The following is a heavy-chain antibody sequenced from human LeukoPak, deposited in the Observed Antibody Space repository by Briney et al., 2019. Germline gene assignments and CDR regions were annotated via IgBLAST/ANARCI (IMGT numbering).Heavy chain of an antibody. D-gene: IGHD6-19*01. J-gene: IGHJ4*02. V-gene: IGHV1-46*01. CDR2: INPSGGST. CDR1: GYTFTSYY. Sequence: GASVKVSCKASGYTFTSYYMHWVRQAPGQGLEWMGIINPSGGSTSYAQKFQGRVTTTRDTSTSTVYMELSSLRSEDTAVYYCAREGIAVAGLGYWGQGTLVTVSS. CDR3: AREGIAVAGLGY.